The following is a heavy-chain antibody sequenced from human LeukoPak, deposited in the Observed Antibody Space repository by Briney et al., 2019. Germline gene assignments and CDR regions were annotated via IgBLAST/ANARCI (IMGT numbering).Heavy chain of an antibody. J-gene: IGHJ5*02. CDR2: IWYDGSEK. D-gene: IGHD3-9*01. Sequence: PGGSLRLSCGASGFTFSSFGMHWLRQAPGKGLEWVAIIWYDGSEKYYSDSVKGRFTISRDNSKNTVYLQMNSLRAEDTAVYYCARDLQRSHFDWSLIGNTWGQGTLVTVSS. CDR1: GFTFSSFG. V-gene: IGHV3-33*01. CDR3: ARDLQRSHFDWSLIGNT.